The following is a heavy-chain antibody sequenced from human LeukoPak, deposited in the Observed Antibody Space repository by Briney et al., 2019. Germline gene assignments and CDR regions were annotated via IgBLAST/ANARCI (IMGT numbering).Heavy chain of an antibody. CDR1: GFTFYTYAYA. Sequence: GGSLRLSCAASGFTFYTYAYAMSWVRQAPGKGLEWVSAISGSGGSTYYADSMKGRFTISRDNSKYTLYLQMNSLRAEDTAVYYCAKGLGGAPTISHYYYMDVWGKGTTVTVSS. D-gene: IGHD1-26*01. V-gene: IGHV3-23*01. J-gene: IGHJ6*03. CDR2: ISGSGGST. CDR3: AKGLGGAPTISHYYYMDV.